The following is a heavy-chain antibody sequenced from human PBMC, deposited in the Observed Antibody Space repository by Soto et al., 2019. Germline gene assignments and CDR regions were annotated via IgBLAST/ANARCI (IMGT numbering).Heavy chain of an antibody. J-gene: IGHJ4*02. Sequence: ASVKVSCKDSGYTFTGYYMHWVRPAPGQGLEWMGWINPNSGGTNYAQKFQGRVTMTRDTSVSTAYMELSRLRSDDTAVYYCASEIAVAGMPLCYWGQGTLVTVSS. V-gene: IGHV1-2*02. CDR1: GYTFTGYY. D-gene: IGHD6-19*01. CDR2: INPNSGGT. CDR3: ASEIAVAGMPLCY.